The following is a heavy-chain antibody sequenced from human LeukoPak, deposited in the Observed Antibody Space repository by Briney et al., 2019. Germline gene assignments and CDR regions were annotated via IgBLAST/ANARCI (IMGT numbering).Heavy chain of an antibody. V-gene: IGHV1-46*01. Sequence: ASVRVSCKASGYTFTDYYIHWVRQAPGQGLEWMGIINPTGGTTVYTQKFQGRVTMTRDTATSTVNMDLISLRSEDTAVYYCARDDIAASLSSYWGQGTLVTVSS. J-gene: IGHJ4*02. CDR1: GYTFTDYY. D-gene: IGHD6-6*01. CDR3: ARDDIAASLSSY. CDR2: INPTGGTT.